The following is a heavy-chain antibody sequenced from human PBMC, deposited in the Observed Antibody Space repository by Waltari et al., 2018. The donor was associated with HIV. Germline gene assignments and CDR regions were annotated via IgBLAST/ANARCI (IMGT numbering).Heavy chain of an antibody. CDR1: EFNFSTSG. Sequence: QVQLEESGGRVVQPGRSLRLTCVASEFNFSTSGMHWVRQAQGKGLEWVAVISYNGLNKYYVDSVKGRFTISRDNSNSTLFLQMSSLRPDDTAVYYCAKDLVTRGFFYFYGMHVWGQGTTVTVSS. J-gene: IGHJ6*02. D-gene: IGHD2-15*01. CDR3: AKDLVTRGFFYFYGMHV. CDR2: ISYNGLNK. V-gene: IGHV3-30*18.